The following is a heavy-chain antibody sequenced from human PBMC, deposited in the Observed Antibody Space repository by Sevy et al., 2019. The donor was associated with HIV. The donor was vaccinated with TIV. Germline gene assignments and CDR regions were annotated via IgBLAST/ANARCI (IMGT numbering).Heavy chain of an antibody. V-gene: IGHV3-23*01. D-gene: IGHD4-4*01. J-gene: IGHJ3*02. CDR1: GFTFNNYA. CDR2: ISGSGART. CDR3: AKNLLTTVTTDDAFDI. Sequence: GGSLRLSCAASGFTFNNYALTWVRQAPGKGLEWVSTISGSGARTDYADSVRGRFTISRDNSKNTLYLQMGSLRAEDTATYFCAKNLLTTVTTDDAFDIWGQGTVVTVSS.